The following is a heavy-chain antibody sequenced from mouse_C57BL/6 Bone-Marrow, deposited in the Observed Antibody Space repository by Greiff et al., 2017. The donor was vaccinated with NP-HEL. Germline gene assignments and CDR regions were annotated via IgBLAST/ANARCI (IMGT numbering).Heavy chain of an antibody. CDR1: GYTFTSYW. J-gene: IGHJ1*03. CDR2: IYPGSGST. D-gene: IGHD2-1*01. V-gene: IGHV1-55*01. Sequence: QVQLQQPGAELVKPGASVKMSCKASGYTFTSYWLTWVKQRPGQGLEWIGDIYPGSGSTNYNEKFKSKATLTVDTSSSTAYMQLSSLTSEDSAVYYCGGNEGWYFDVWGTGTTVTVSS. CDR3: GGNEGWYFDV.